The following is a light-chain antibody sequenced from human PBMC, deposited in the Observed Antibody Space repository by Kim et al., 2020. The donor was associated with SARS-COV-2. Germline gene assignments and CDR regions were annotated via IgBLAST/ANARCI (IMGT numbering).Light chain of an antibody. CDR1: KWDDKY. CDR2: QDA. Sequence: SYELTQPPSVSVSPGQTASITCSGDKWDDKYVGWYQQKPGQSPVLIIYQDAKRPSGIPERFSGSNSGNTATLTISGTQAMDEADYYCQAWDSGIAGVFGGGTKVTVL. V-gene: IGLV3-1*01. CDR3: QAWDSGIAGV. J-gene: IGLJ2*01.